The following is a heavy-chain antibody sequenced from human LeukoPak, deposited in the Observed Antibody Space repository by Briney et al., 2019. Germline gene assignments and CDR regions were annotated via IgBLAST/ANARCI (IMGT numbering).Heavy chain of an antibody. CDR3: TGLGATAYYYYGMDV. CDR2: ISGSGGST. CDR1: GFTFSSYA. V-gene: IGHV3-23*01. Sequence: PGGSLRLSCAASGFTFSSYAMSWVRQVPGKGLEWVSAISGSGGSTYYADSVKGRFTISRDNSKNTLYLQMNSLRAEDTAVYYCTGLGATAYYYYGMDVWGQGTTVTVSS. D-gene: IGHD1-26*01. J-gene: IGHJ6*02.